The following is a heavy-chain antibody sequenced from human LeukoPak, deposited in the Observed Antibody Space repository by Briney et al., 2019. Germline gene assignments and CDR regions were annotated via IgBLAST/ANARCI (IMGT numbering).Heavy chain of an antibody. CDR1: GFTFSSYW. D-gene: IGHD6-13*01. CDR3: AGDHSSSWYYFDY. Sequence: GGSLRLSCAASGFTFSSYWMSWVRQAPGKGLEWVANIKQDGSEKYYVDSVKGRFTISRDNAKNSLYLQMNSLRAEDTAVYYCAGDHSSSWYYFDYWGQGTLVTVSS. CDR2: IKQDGSEK. V-gene: IGHV3-7*01. J-gene: IGHJ4*02.